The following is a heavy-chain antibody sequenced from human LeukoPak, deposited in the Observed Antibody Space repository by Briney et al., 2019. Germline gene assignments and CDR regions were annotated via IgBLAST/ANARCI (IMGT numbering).Heavy chain of an antibody. CDR2: LDPEDADM. CDR3: ATEAPNRLGYDSSWYYFDF. Sequence: ASVKVSCKVSGYTLSELSIHWVRQAPGKGPEWMGGLDPEDADMFYPQKFQGRVTMTQDTSTDTAYMELKSLTSDDTAIYFGATEAPNRLGYDSSWYYFDFWGQGTLVTVSS. D-gene: IGHD6-13*01. V-gene: IGHV1-24*01. J-gene: IGHJ4*02. CDR1: GYTLSELS.